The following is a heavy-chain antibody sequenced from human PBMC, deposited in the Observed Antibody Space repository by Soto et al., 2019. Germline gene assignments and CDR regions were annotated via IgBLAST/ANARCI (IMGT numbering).Heavy chain of an antibody. Sequence: SETLSLTCSVSGYLISSGYYWGWVRQTPGKGLEWLGSIDYSGKTYKNPSLKSRVSASVDLSQNQFSLNLRSVTAADTAVYFCARDRSSGYDSYYFDYWGQGTLVTVSS. V-gene: IGHV4-38-2*02. J-gene: IGHJ4*02. D-gene: IGHD3-22*01. CDR3: ARDRSSGYDSYYFDY. CDR2: IDYSGKT. CDR1: GYLISSGYY.